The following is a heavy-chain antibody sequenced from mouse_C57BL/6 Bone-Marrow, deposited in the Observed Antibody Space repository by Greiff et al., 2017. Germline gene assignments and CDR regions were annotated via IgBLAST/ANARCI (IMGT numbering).Heavy chain of an antibody. J-gene: IGHJ4*01. V-gene: IGHV1-72*01. Sequence: QVQLQQPGAELVKPGASVKLSCKASGYTFTSYWMHWVKQRPGRGLEWIGRIDPNSGGTKYNEKFKSKATLTVDKPSSTAYMQLSSLTSEDSAVYYCASDYYGSSDDYYAMDYWGQGTSVTVSS. CDR2: IDPNSGGT. CDR3: ASDYYGSSDDYYAMDY. D-gene: IGHD1-1*01. CDR1: GYTFTSYW.